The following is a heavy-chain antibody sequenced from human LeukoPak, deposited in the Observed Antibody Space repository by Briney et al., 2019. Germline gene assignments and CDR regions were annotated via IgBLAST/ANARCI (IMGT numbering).Heavy chain of an antibody. CDR1: GYTFTGYY. J-gene: IGHJ6*03. CDR3: ATSAGDYRAGHYYYMGV. CDR2: INPNTAGT. Sequence: ASVKVSCKASGYTFTGYYFHWVRQAPGQGLVWMGWINPNTAGTNYAQKFLGGVTLTWDTSISTAYMELNRLTSDDTAVYYCATSAGDYRAGHYYYMGVWGKGTSVTVSS. V-gene: IGHV1-2*02. D-gene: IGHD4-11*01.